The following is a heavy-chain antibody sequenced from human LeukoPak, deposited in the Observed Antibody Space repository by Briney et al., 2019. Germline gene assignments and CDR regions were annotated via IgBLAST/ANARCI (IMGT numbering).Heavy chain of an antibody. CDR2: ISYDGSNK. CDR3: ANSRGLGILTY. D-gene: IGHD3-16*01. V-gene: IGHV3-30-3*01. Sequence: GGSLRLSCAASGFTFSSYAMHWVRQAPGKGLEWVAVISYDGSNKYYADSVKGRFTISRDNSKNTAYLQMNSLRAEDTAVYYCANSRGLGILTYWGQGTLVTVSS. J-gene: IGHJ4*02. CDR1: GFTFSSYA.